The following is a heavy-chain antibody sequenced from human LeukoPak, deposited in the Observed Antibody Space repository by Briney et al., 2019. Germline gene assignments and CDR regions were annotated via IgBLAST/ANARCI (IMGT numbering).Heavy chain of an antibody. V-gene: IGHV1-8*01. CDR2: MNSSSGNT. Sequence: ASVKVSCKASGYTATNYDINWVRRATGQGLEWMGWMNSSSGNTGYAQKFQDRVTMTWNTSITTAYMELSSLRSEDTAMYYCTRAWSGGSDAFDIWGQGTIVAVSS. D-gene: IGHD3-3*01. CDR3: TRAWSGGSDAFDI. J-gene: IGHJ3*02. CDR1: GYTATNYD.